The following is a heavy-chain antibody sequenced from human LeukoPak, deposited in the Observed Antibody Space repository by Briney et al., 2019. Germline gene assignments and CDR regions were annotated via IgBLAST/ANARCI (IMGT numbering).Heavy chain of an antibody. CDR2: ISAYNGNT. Sequence: ASVKVSCKASGYTFTSYGISWVRQAPGQGLEWMGWISAYNGNTNYAQKLQGRVTMTTDTSTSTAYMELRSLRSDDTAVYYCARDTPCSGGSCYSGVGNYWGQGTLVTVSS. CDR3: ARDTPCSGGSCYSGVGNY. CDR1: GYTFTSYG. J-gene: IGHJ4*02. D-gene: IGHD2-15*01. V-gene: IGHV1-18*01.